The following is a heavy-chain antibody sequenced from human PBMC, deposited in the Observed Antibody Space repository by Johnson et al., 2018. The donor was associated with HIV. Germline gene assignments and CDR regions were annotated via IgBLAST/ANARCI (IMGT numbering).Heavy chain of an antibody. D-gene: IGHD1-26*01. Sequence: QVQLVESGGGVVQPGRSLRLSCAASGFTFSSYAMHWVRQAPGKGLEWVSAISGSGGSTYYADSVKGRFTISRDTAKNSLYLQRNSLSAEDTAVYYCAKGARYRGSLLGAFDIWGQGTMVPVSS. V-gene: IGHV3-NL1*01. CDR2: ISGSGGST. CDR3: AKGARYRGSLLGAFDI. J-gene: IGHJ3*02. CDR1: GFTFSSYA.